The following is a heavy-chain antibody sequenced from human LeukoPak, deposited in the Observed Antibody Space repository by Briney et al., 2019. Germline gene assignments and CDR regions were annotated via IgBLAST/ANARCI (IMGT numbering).Heavy chain of an antibody. CDR2: ISGSGGST. Sequence: GGTLRLSCAASGFTFSSYGVSWVRQAPGKGLEWVSAISGSGGSTYYADSVKGRFTISRDNSKNTLYLQMNSLRAEDAAVYYCAKAEVVVVTSLDAFDIWGQGTMVTVSS. V-gene: IGHV3-23*01. D-gene: IGHD3-22*01. J-gene: IGHJ3*02. CDR1: GFTFSSYG. CDR3: AKAEVVVVTSLDAFDI.